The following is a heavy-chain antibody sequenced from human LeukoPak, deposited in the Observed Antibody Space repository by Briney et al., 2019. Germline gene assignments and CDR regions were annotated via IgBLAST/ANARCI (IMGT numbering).Heavy chain of an antibody. Sequence: GGSLRLSCAASGFTFSSYAMSWVRAAPGKGLEWVSAISGSGGSTYYADSVKGRFTISRDNSKNTLYLQMNSLRAEDTAVYYCAKSISRPYYMDVWGKGTTVTVSS. J-gene: IGHJ6*03. D-gene: IGHD3-3*02. CDR1: GFTFSSYA. CDR3: AKSISRPYYMDV. V-gene: IGHV3-23*01. CDR2: ISGSGGST.